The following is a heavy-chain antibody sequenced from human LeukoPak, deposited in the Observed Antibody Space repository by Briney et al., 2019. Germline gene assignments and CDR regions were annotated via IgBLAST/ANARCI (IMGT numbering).Heavy chain of an antibody. Sequence: SETLSLTCTVSGGSISSSNYYWGWIRQPPGKGLEWIGSISYSGSTYYNPSLKSRVTISIGTSRNQFSLKLSSVTAADTAVYYCARDGTYGDYPWDAFDIWGQGTMVTVSS. V-gene: IGHV4-39*07. CDR1: GGSISSSNYY. D-gene: IGHD4-17*01. CDR2: ISYSGST. CDR3: ARDGTYGDYPWDAFDI. J-gene: IGHJ3*02.